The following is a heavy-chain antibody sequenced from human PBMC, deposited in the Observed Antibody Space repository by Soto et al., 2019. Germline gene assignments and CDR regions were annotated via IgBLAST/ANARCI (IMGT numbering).Heavy chain of an antibody. D-gene: IGHD3-22*01. J-gene: IGHJ4*02. CDR3: ARDVRDYYDSSGYYGY. Sequence: QVQLVQSGAEVKKPGSSVKVSCKASGGTFSSYAIGWVRQAPGQGLEWMGGIIPIFGTANYAQKFQGRVTITADESTSTAYMELSSLRSEDTAVYYCARDVRDYYDSSGYYGYWGQGTLVTVSS. CDR1: GGTFSSYA. CDR2: IIPIFGTA. V-gene: IGHV1-69*12.